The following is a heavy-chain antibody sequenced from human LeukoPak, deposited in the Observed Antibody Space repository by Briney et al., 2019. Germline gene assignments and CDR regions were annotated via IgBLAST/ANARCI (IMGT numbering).Heavy chain of an antibody. Sequence: SETLSLTCTVSGSSINGHWWSWVRQPPGKGLEWIGFIYFNGNILYNPFLKSRVTLSVDTFNNQSSLSLTSVTAADTAVYYCAGLHFASAEEFDPWGQGTLVTVSS. CDR3: AGLHFASAEEFDP. J-gene: IGHJ5*02. D-gene: IGHD6-25*01. CDR2: IYFNGNI. CDR1: GSSINGHW. V-gene: IGHV4-59*08.